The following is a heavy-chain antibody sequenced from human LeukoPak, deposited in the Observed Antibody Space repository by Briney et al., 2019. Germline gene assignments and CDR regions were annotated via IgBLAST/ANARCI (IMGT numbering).Heavy chain of an antibody. J-gene: IGHJ6*02. CDR3: ASRYGDYGYGMDV. D-gene: IGHD4-17*01. CDR2: TYSGGST. Sequence: GGSLRLSCAASGFTVSGNYMSWVRQAPGKGLKWVPFTYSGGSTYYAESVKGRFTVSRHNSKNTLYLQMNSLRGEDTAVYYCASRYGDYGYGMDVWGQGTTVTVSS. V-gene: IGHV3-53*04. CDR1: GFTVSGNY.